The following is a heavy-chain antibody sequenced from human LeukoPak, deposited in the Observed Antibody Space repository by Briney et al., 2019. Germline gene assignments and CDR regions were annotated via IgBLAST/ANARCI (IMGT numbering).Heavy chain of an antibody. J-gene: IGHJ4*02. CDR1: GYTFTGYY. CDR3: AREGSSSSLAH. Sequence: ASVKVSCKASGYTFTGYYMHWVRQAPGQGLEWMGIINPSGAGTSYAQKFQGRVTMTRDTSTSTVYMELSSLRSEDTAVYYCAREGSSSSLAHWGQGTLVTVSS. V-gene: IGHV1-46*01. CDR2: INPSGAGT. D-gene: IGHD6-6*01.